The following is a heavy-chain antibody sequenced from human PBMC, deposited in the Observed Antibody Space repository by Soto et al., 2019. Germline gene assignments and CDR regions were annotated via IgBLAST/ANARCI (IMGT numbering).Heavy chain of an antibody. CDR2: INHSGST. V-gene: IGHV4-34*01. D-gene: IGHD6-19*01. CDR3: ARGTRIAVAGTKGYYFDY. CDR1: GGSFSGYY. Sequence: PSETLSLTCAVYGGSFSGYYWSWIRQPPGKGLEWIGEINHSGSTNYNPSLKSRVTISVDTSKNQFSLKLSSVTAADTAVYYCARGTRIAVAGTKGYYFDYWGQGTPVTVSS. J-gene: IGHJ4*02.